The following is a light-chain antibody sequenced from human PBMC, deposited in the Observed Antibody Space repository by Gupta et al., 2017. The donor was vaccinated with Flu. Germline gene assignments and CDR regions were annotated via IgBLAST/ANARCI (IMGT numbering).Light chain of an antibody. CDR3: QKYNSAPSIT. CDR1: QGISNY. Sequence: DRVTITCRVSQGISNYLAWYQQKPGKVPKLLIYAASTLQSGVPSRFSGSGSGTDFTLTISSLQPEDVATYYCQKYNSAPSITFGQGTRLEIK. J-gene: IGKJ5*01. CDR2: AAS. V-gene: IGKV1-27*01.